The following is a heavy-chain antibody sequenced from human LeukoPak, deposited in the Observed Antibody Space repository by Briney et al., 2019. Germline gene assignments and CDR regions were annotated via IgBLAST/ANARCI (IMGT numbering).Heavy chain of an antibody. CDR3: ARESSGSYYFDY. CDR1: GGTFSSYA. CDR2: IIPIFGTA. V-gene: IGHV1-69*13. D-gene: IGHD1-26*01. J-gene: IGHJ4*02. Sequence: GASVKVSCKASGGTFSSYAISWVRQAPGQGLEWMGGIIPIFGTANYAQKFQGRVAITADESTSTAYMELSSLRSEDTAVYYCARESSGSYYFDYWGQGTLVTVSS.